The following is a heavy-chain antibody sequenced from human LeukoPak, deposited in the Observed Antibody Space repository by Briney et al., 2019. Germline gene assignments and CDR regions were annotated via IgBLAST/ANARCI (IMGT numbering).Heavy chain of an antibody. Sequence: ASVKVSCKVSGYTLNELSMLWVRQAPGKGLEWMGGFDPEDGETIYAQKFQGRVTMTEDTSTDTAYMELSSLRSEDTVVYYCATDLSADYYYYMDVWGKGTTVTVSS. CDR3: ATDLSADYYYYMDV. CDR1: GYTLNELS. V-gene: IGHV1-24*01. J-gene: IGHJ6*03. CDR2: FDPEDGET. D-gene: IGHD2-2*01.